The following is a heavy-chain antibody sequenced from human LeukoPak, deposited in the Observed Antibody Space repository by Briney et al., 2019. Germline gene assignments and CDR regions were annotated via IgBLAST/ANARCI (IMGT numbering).Heavy chain of an antibody. CDR2: INHSGST. CDR1: GGSFSGYY. CDR3: ARAPTADY. D-gene: IGHD4-17*01. J-gene: IGHJ4*02. V-gene: IGHV4-34*01. Sequence: SETLSLTCAVYGGSFSGYYWSWIRQPPGKGLEWIGEINHSGSTNYNPSLKSRVTISVDTSKNQFSLKLSSVTAADTAVYYCARAPTADYWGRGTLVTVSS.